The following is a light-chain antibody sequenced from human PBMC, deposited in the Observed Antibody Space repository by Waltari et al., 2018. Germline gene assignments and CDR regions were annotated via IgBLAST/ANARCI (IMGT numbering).Light chain of an antibody. V-gene: IGLV1-44*01. J-gene: IGLJ1*01. Sequence: QSVLTQPPSASGTPGQRVTIYRSGSSSNIGSNTVHWYKQPPGTAPKLLTYSNNPRPSGVPDRFSGSKSGTSASLAISGLQSEDEADYYCAAWDDSLNGPYVFGTGTKVTVL. CDR3: AAWDDSLNGPYV. CDR2: SNN. CDR1: SSNIGSNT.